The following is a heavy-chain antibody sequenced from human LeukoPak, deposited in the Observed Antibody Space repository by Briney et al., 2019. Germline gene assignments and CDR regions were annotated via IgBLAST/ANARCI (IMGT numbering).Heavy chain of an antibody. V-gene: IGHV3-66*01. J-gene: IGHJ3*02. D-gene: IGHD4-17*01. CDR1: GFTVSSNY. CDR3: ASDYGDLTFDAFYI. Sequence: GGSLRLSCAASGFTVSSNYMSWVRQAPGKGLEWVSVIYSGGSTYYADSVKGRFTISRDNSKNTLYLQMNSLRAEDTAVYYCASDYGDLTFDAFYIWGQGTMVTVSS. CDR2: IYSGGST.